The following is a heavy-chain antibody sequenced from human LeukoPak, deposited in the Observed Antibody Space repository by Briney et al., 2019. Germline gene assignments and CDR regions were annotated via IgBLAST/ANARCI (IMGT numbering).Heavy chain of an antibody. V-gene: IGHV5-51*01. J-gene: IGHJ1*01. CDR1: GYSFTSYW. CDR3: ARDYYDSSGYYPGYSQH. CDR2: IYPGDSDT. D-gene: IGHD3-22*01. Sequence: GESLNISCKGSGYSFTSYWIGWVRQMPGKGLEWMGIIYPGDSDTRYSPSFQGQVTISADKSISTAYLQWSSLKASDTAMYYCARDYYDSSGYYPGYSQHWGQGTLVTVSS.